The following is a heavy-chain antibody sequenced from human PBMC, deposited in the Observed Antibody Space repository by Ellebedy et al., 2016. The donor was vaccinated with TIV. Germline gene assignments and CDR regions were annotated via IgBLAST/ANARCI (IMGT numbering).Heavy chain of an antibody. CDR3: ARDRGRVPAAMRWYFDL. CDR1: GFTFSSYG. Sequence: GESLKISCAASGFTFSSYGMHWVRQAPGKGLEWVAVIWYDGSNKYYADSVKGRFTISRDNSKNTLYLQMNSLRAEDTAVYYCARDRGRVPAAMRWYFDLWGRGTLVTVSS. D-gene: IGHD2-2*01. V-gene: IGHV3-33*01. J-gene: IGHJ2*01. CDR2: IWYDGSNK.